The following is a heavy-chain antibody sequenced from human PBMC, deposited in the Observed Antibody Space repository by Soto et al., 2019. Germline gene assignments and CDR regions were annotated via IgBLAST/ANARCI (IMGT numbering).Heavy chain of an antibody. CDR2: ISGSGGST. J-gene: IGHJ4*02. CDR1: GFTFSSYA. Sequence: GGSLRLSCAASGFTFSSYAMSWVRQAPGKGLEWVSAISGSGGSTYYADSVKGRFTISRDNSKDTLYLQMNSLRAEDTAVYYCAKGLRKLGSSLDYWGQGTLVTVSS. D-gene: IGHD1-26*01. CDR3: AKGLRKLGSSLDY. V-gene: IGHV3-23*01.